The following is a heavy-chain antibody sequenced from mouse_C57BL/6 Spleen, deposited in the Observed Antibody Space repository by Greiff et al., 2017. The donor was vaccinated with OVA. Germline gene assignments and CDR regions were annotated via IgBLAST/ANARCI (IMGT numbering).Heavy chain of an antibody. J-gene: IGHJ2*01. V-gene: IGHV5-17*01. D-gene: IGHD1-1*01. CDR2: ISSGSSTI. CDR3: ASNFYYGSSRLDY. CDR1: GFTFSDYG. Sequence: EVMLVESGGGSVKPGGSLKLSCAASGFTFSDYGMHWVRQAPEKGLEWVAYISSGSSTIYYADTVKGRFTISRDNAKNTLFLQMTSLRSEDTAMYYCASNFYYGSSRLDYWGQGTTLTVSS.